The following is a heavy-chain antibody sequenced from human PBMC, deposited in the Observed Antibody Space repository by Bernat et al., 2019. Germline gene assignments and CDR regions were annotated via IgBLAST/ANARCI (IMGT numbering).Heavy chain of an antibody. CDR2: INSDGSGT. CDR3: AREFVTIFGVNYYQYGMDV. Sequence: EVQLVESGGGLVQPGGSLRLSCAASGFTFSSYWMHWVRQAPGKGLVWVSRINSDGSGTRYADSVKGRFTISRDNAKNTLYPQMNSLRAEDTAVYYCAREFVTIFGVNYYQYGMDVWGQGTTVTVSS. V-gene: IGHV3-74*01. J-gene: IGHJ6*02. CDR1: GFTFSSYW. D-gene: IGHD3-3*01.